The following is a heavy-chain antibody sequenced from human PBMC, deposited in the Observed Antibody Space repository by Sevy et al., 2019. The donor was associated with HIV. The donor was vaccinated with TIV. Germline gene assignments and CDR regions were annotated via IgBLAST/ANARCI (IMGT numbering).Heavy chain of an antibody. CDR2: LKSDVYGGTV. D-gene: IGHD6-13*01. CDR3: TRWKAAQSIFDY. V-gene: IGHV3-49*04. Sequence: GGSLRLSCTASGFTFGDYCMSWVRQAPGKGLEWVAFLKSDVYGGTVDHAASVRGRFVISRDDSKTIVYLQMNDLKTEDTGVYYCTRWKAAQSIFDYWGQGALVTVSS. CDR1: GFTFGDYC. J-gene: IGHJ4*02.